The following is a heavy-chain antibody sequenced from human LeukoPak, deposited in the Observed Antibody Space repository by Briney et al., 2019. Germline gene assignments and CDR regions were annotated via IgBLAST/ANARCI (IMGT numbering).Heavy chain of an antibody. CDR3: ARQGYSYGYSGAFDI. J-gene: IGHJ3*02. D-gene: IGHD5-18*01. CDR1: GYSFTSYW. Sequence: GESLNISCTGSGYSFTSYWIGWVRQMPGKGLEWMGIIYPGDSDTRYRPSFQGPVTISADKSISTAYLQWSSLKASDTAMYYCARQGYSYGYSGAFDIWGQGTMVTVSS. V-gene: IGHV5-51*01. CDR2: IYPGDSDT.